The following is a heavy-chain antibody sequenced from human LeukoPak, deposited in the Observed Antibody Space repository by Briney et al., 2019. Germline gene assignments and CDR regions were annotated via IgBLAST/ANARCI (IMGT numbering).Heavy chain of an antibody. Sequence: GGSLRLSCAASGLAFSPYSFNWVRQAPMKGLEWLSYIAGSSSPIHYADSVKGRFTISRDNAKNSVYLQMNSLRVEDTAVYYCTSSNGYLNHWGQGTLVTVSS. CDR2: IAGSSSPI. D-gene: IGHD3-22*01. J-gene: IGHJ5*02. CDR3: TSSNGYLNH. CDR1: GLAFSPYS. V-gene: IGHV3-48*04.